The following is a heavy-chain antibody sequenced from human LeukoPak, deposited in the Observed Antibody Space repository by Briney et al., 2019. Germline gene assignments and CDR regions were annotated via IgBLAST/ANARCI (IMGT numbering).Heavy chain of an antibody. CDR3: ARADMVRGGYYYYMDV. CDR2: ISSSSSYI. Sequence: KPGGSLRLSCAASGFTFSSYSMNWVRQAPGKGLEWVSSISSSSSYIYYADSVKGRFTISRDNAKNSLYLQMNSLRAEDTAVYYCARADMVRGGYYYYMDVWGKGTTGTVS. D-gene: IGHD3-10*01. V-gene: IGHV3-21*01. J-gene: IGHJ6*03. CDR1: GFTFSSYS.